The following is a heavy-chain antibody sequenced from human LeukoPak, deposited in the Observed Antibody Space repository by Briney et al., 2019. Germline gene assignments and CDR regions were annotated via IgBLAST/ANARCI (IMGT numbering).Heavy chain of an antibody. J-gene: IGHJ4*02. CDR3: AKSDCGSAGCKLLNY. CDR2: ISSSGSTI. V-gene: IGHV3-11*01. D-gene: IGHD2-21*01. Sequence: GGSLRLSCAASGFTFSDYYMSWIRQAPGKGLEWVSYISSSGSTIYYADSVKGRFTIFRDNSKNTVSLQMNSLRDEDTAIYYCAKSDCGSAGCKLLNYWGQGTLVTVSS. CDR1: GFTFSDYY.